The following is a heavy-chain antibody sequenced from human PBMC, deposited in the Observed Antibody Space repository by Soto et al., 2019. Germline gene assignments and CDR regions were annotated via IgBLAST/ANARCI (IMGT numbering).Heavy chain of an antibody. CDR2: ISYDGSNK. J-gene: IGHJ6*02. CDR3: ARDRRGYYSYYYYGMDV. Sequence: GGSLRLSCAASGFTFSSYGMHWVRQAPGKGLEWVAVISYDGSNKYYADSVKGRFTISRDNSKNTLYLQMNSLRAEDTAVYYCARDRRGYYSYYYYGMDVWGQGTTVTV. CDR1: GFTFSSYG. V-gene: IGHV3-30*03. D-gene: IGHD3-3*01.